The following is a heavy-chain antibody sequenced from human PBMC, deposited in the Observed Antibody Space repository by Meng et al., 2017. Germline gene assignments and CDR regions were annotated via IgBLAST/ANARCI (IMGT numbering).Heavy chain of an antibody. CDR3: ARGGYSYGLWFDP. CDR2: IIPIFGTA. V-gene: IGHV1-69*01. Sequence: VQLVQLGAEVKKPGYSVKVSCKASGGTFSSYAISWVRQDPGQGLEWMGGIIPIFGTANYAQKFQGRVTITADESTSTAYMELSSLRSEDTAVYYCARGGYSYGLWFDPWGQGTLVTVSS. J-gene: IGHJ5*02. CDR1: GGTFSSYA. D-gene: IGHD5-18*01.